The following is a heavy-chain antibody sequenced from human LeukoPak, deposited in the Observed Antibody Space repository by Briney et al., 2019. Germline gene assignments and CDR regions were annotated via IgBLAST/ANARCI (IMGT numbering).Heavy chain of an antibody. J-gene: IGHJ4*02. CDR2: IKQDGSEK. D-gene: IGHD1-26*01. V-gene: IGHV3-7*01. Sequence: PGGSLRLSCAASGFTFSTCWMSWVRQAPGKGLEWVANIKQDGSEKYYVDSVKGRFTISRDNAKNSLYLQMNSLRAEDTAVYYCARDQDGSSVGYWGQGTLVTVSS. CDR1: GFTFSTCW. CDR3: ARDQDGSSVGY.